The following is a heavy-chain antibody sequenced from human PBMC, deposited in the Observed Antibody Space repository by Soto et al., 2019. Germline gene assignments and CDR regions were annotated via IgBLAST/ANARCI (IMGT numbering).Heavy chain of an antibody. D-gene: IGHD3-10*01. CDR1: GGTFSSYA. Sequence: GASVKVSCKASGGTFSSYAISWVRQAPGQGLEWMGGIIPIFGTANYAQKFQGRVTITADESTSTAYMELSSLRSEDTAVYYCARDLTPIAGEFYYYYGMDVWGQGTTVTVSS. V-gene: IGHV1-69*13. J-gene: IGHJ6*02. CDR2: IIPIFGTA. CDR3: ARDLTPIAGEFYYYYGMDV.